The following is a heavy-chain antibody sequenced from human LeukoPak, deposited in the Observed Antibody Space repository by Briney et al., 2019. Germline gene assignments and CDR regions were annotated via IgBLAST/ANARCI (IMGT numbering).Heavy chain of an antibody. Sequence: PGGSLRLSCAASGFTFSSYGMHWVRQAPGKGLEWVAVIWYDGSNKYYADSVKGRFTISRDNSKNTLYLQMNSLRAEDTAVYYCAKAHRYGSCPFFDYWGQGTLVTVSS. D-gene: IGHD2-15*01. CDR3: AKAHRYGSCPFFDY. CDR1: GFTFSSYG. CDR2: IWYDGSNK. V-gene: IGHV3-33*06. J-gene: IGHJ4*02.